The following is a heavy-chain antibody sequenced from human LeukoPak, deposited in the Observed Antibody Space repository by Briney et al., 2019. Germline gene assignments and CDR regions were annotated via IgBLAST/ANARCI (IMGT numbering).Heavy chain of an antibody. CDR1: GYTFTGSY. J-gene: IGHJ5*02. V-gene: IGHV1-2*06. CDR3: ARDHRDLRGYSVIFYNWFDT. CDR2: VNPNSGGT. D-gene: IGHD5-18*01. Sequence: ASVKVSCKASGYTFTGSYMHWVRQAPGQGIDWMGRVNPNSGGTNYAQKFQGRVTMTRDTSISTAYMELSRLRSDDTAVYYCARDHRDLRGYSVIFYNWFDTWGQGTLVTVSS.